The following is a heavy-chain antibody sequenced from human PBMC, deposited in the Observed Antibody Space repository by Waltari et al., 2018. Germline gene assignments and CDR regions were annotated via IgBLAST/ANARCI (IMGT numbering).Heavy chain of an antibody. Sequence: EVQLVESGGGLVQPGGSLRLSCAASGFTFSSYWMSWVRQAPGRGLEWVANIKQDGSEKYYVDSVKGRFTISRDNAKNSLYLQMNSLRAEDTAVYYCARKWVQGYYDFWSGYYGSYDMDVWGQGTTVTVSS. CDR3: ARKWVQGYYDFWSGYYGSYDMDV. D-gene: IGHD3-3*01. V-gene: IGHV3-7*01. J-gene: IGHJ6*02. CDR2: IKQDGSEK. CDR1: GFTFSSYW.